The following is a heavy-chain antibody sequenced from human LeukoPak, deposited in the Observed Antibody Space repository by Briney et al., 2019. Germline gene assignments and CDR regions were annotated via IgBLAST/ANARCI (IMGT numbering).Heavy chain of an antibody. CDR2: IRQDGSET. CDR1: GFTFSNYW. Sequence: AGGSLRLSCAVPGFTFSNYWMDWVRQAPGKGLEWVAFIRQDGSETNYVDSVRGRFTISRDNAKNSLYLQMNGLRVEDTAVYYCASRGDLSWFGALRHWSQGTLVPVYS. D-gene: IGHD3-16*02. V-gene: IGHV3-7*01. CDR3: ASRGDLSWFGALRH. J-gene: IGHJ4*02.